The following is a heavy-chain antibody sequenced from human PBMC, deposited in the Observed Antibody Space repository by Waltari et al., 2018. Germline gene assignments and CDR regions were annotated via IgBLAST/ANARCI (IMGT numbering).Heavy chain of an antibody. Sequence: QVQLVQSGAEVKKPGASVKVSCKVSGYTLTELSMHWVRTAPGNGLEWMGGFDPEDGETIYAQKFQGRVTMTEDTSTDTAYMELSSLRSEDTAVYYCATGGYSSSWYGGLYNWFDPWGQGTLVTVSS. CDR1: GYTLTELS. J-gene: IGHJ5*02. CDR2: FDPEDGET. V-gene: IGHV1-24*01. D-gene: IGHD6-13*01. CDR3: ATGGYSSSWYGGLYNWFDP.